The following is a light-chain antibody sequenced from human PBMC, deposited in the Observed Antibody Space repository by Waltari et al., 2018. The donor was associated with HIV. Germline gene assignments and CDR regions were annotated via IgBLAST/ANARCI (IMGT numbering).Light chain of an antibody. V-gene: IGLV1-47*01. CDR3: AVWNDSLSGYV. CDR2: RNN. CDR1: SSNIGRNY. J-gene: IGLJ1*01. Sequence: QSVLTQPPSASGTPGQRVTISCSGSSSNIGRNYVYWYQQLPGSAPKLLIYRNNQRPSGVPDRLSGSKSGTSASLAISGLRSEDEAEYYCAVWNDSLSGYVFGTGTKVTV.